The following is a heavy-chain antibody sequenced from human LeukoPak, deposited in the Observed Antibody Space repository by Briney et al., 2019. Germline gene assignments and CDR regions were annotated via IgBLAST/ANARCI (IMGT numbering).Heavy chain of an antibody. J-gene: IGHJ4*02. CDR2: MSGSGGST. Sequence: PGGSLRLSCSASGLTFSTYAMSWVRQAPGKGLEWVSAMSGSGGSTKYADFVKGRFTISRDDSKNTLYLQMNSLRAEDTAVYYCAKDGYSSSLNHPGATEFVYWGEGTLVTVCS. CDR3: AKDGYSSSLNHPGATEFVY. D-gene: IGHD6-6*01. CDR1: GLTFSTYA. V-gene: IGHV3-23*01.